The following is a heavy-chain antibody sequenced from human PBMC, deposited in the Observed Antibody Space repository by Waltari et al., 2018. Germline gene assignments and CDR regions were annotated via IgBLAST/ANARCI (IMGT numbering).Heavy chain of an antibody. J-gene: IGHJ3*02. CDR2: IYYSGST. CDR3: AREGRTPYDKMAFDI. V-gene: IGHV4-59*01. D-gene: IGHD3-22*01. CDR1: GGSISSYY. Sequence: QVQLQESGPGLVKPSETLSLTCTVSGGSISSYYWSWIRPPPGKGLEWIWYIYYSGSTNYNPSLKSRITISVDTSKNQFSLKLSSVTAADSAVYYCAREGRTPYDKMAFDIWGQGTMVTVSS.